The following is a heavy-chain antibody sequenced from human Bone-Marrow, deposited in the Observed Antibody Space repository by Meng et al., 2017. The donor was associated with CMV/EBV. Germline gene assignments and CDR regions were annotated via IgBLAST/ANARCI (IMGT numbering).Heavy chain of an antibody. CDR2: INPKNDAT. D-gene: IGHD4-23*01. CDR1: GYTFTGYY. J-gene: IGHJ4*02. CDR3: ARDRGGTSSNRYYLDY. V-gene: IGHV1-2*02. Sequence: ASVKVSCKASGYTFTGYYIHWVRQAPGQGLEWMGWINPKNDATYYAQKFQGSINMTRDTSISTAYVDLSSLRFNDTAIYYCARDRGGTSSNRYYLDYWGQGTPVTVSS.